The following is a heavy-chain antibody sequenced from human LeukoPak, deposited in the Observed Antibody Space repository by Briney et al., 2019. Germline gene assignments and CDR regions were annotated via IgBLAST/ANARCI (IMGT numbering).Heavy chain of an antibody. V-gene: IGHV4-38-2*02. CDR1: GYSISSGYY. Sequence: SETLSLTCTVSGYSISSGYYWGWIRQPPGKGLEWIGEINHSGSTNYNPSLKSRVTISVDTSKNQFSLKLSSVTAADTAVYYCARRRITMIVVVITDWFDPWGQGTLVTVSS. CDR3: ARRRITMIVVVITDWFDP. CDR2: INHSGST. D-gene: IGHD3-22*01. J-gene: IGHJ5*02.